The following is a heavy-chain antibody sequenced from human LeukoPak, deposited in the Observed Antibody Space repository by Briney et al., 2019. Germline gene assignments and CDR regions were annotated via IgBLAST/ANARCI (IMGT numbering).Heavy chain of an antibody. CDR2: ISWNGDNT. D-gene: IGHD3-16*01. CDR3: AKGQLLDYSFYYMDV. V-gene: IGHV3-43D*03. CDR1: GFTFDENA. Sequence: GGSLRLSCAASGFTFDENAMHWVRQAPGKGLEWVSLISWNGDNTYYADSVKGRFTISRDNSKNSLYLQMNSLRAEDTALYYCAKGQLLDYSFYYMDVWGKGTTVTASS. J-gene: IGHJ6*03.